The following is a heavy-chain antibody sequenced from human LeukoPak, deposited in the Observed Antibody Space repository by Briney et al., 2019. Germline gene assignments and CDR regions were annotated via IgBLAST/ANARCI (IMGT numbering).Heavy chain of an antibody. CDR2: IYPGDSDT. V-gene: IGHV5-51*01. CDR3: ARDYYGSGSYIGFDY. D-gene: IGHD3-10*01. J-gene: IGHJ4*02. Sequence: GESLKISCKGSGYNFSSYWIGWVRQMTGKGLEWMGIIYPGDSDTRYSPSFQGQVTISADKSISTAYLQWSSLKASDTAMYYCARDYYGSGSYIGFDYWGQGTLVTVSS. CDR1: GYNFSSYW.